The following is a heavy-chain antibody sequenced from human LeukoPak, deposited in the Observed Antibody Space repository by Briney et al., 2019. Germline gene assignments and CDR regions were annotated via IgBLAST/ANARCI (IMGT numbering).Heavy chain of an antibody. V-gene: IGHV3-23*01. CDR2: ISGSGGST. Sequence: GGSLRLSCAASGFTFSSYAMSWVRQAPGKGLEWVSAISGSGGSTYYADSVKGRFTISRDNSKNTLYLQMNSLRAEDAAVYYCAKDQVGFWSGYAYWGQGTLVTVSS. CDR1: GFTFSSYA. D-gene: IGHD3-3*01. CDR3: AKDQVGFWSGYAY. J-gene: IGHJ4*02.